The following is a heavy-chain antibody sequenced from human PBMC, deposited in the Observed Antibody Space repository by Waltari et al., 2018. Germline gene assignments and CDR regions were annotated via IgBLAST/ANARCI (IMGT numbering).Heavy chain of an antibody. CDR3: ARGDKLYYYFDY. CDR1: GYTCTDYF. Sequence: QVQLVQSGAEVKKPGASVKVACKASGYTCTDYFMHWVRQAPGQGLEWMGRINPNSGGTNYAQKFEGRVTMTGDTSINTAYMELSRLRSDDTAVYYCARGDKLYYYFDYWGQGTLVTVSS. D-gene: IGHD2-21*01. CDR2: INPNSGGT. V-gene: IGHV1-2*06. J-gene: IGHJ4*02.